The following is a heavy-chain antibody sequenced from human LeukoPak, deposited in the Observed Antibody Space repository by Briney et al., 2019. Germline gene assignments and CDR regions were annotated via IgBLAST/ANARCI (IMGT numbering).Heavy chain of an antibody. CDR1: GFTFSSYE. V-gene: IGHV3-48*03. Sequence: PGGSLRLSCAASGFTFSSYELNWVRQAPGKGLEWVSYISSSGSAIYYADSVKGRFTISRDNAKNSLYLQMNSLRAEDTAVFYGAPQYSYGWGSFYMAVDYGGRGPLATVS. CDR3: APQYSYGWGSFYMAVDY. D-gene: IGHD3-10*01. J-gene: IGHJ4*02. CDR2: ISSSGSAI.